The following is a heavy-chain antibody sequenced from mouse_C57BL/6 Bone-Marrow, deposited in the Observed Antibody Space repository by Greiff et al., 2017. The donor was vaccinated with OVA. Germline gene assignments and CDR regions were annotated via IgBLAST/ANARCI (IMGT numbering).Heavy chain of an antibody. J-gene: IGHJ2*01. Sequence: EVKLMESGPELVKPGASVKISCKASGYSFTGYYMNWVKQSPEKSLEWIGEIHPSTGGTTYNQKFKAKATLTVDKSSSTAYMQLKGLTSEDSAVYYCARGGGYYFDYWGQGTTLTVSS. CDR2: IHPSTGGT. V-gene: IGHV1-42*01. CDR3: ARGGGYYFDY. CDR1: GYSFTGYY.